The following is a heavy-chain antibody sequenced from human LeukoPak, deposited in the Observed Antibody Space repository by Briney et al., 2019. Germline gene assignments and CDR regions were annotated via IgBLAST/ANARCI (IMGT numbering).Heavy chain of an antibody. CDR2: FNPYRGGT. Sequence: ASVKVSCKASGYIFTRYYMHWVREAPGPGLEWMGWFNPYRGGTDYAQKFQDRVTMPRDTYITTAYLELSTLRSDDAAVYYCAREKDKVNYNSGSYSPLGYWGLGTLVTVSS. J-gene: IGHJ4*02. D-gene: IGHD3-10*01. CDR1: GYIFTRYY. CDR3: AREKDKVNYNSGSYSPLGY. V-gene: IGHV1-2*02.